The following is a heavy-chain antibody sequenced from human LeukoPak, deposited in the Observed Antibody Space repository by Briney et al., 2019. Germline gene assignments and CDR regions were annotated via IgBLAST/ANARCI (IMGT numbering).Heavy chain of an antibody. V-gene: IGHV4-39*01. CDR2: IYYSGST. CDR3: ARQVRSSWPPDGFDI. D-gene: IGHD6-13*01. Sequence: SETLSLTCTVSGGSISSSSYYWGWIRQPPGRGLEWIGNIYYSGSTNYSPSLKSRVTISLDMSRNQFSLKLTSVTAADTAMYYCARQVRSSWPPDGFDILGQGTMVTVSS. CDR1: GGSISSSSYY. J-gene: IGHJ3*02.